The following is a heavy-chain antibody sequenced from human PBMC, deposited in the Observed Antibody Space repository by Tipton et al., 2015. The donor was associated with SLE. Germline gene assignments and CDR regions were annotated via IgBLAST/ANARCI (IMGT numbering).Heavy chain of an antibody. D-gene: IGHD6-19*01. Sequence: TLSLTCTVSGGSISGYYWRWIRQPPGKGLEWIGDIYYSGSTNYSPSLKSRVTISLDTSRNQFTLKLSSVTAADTAVYYCAREEGQWDAFDIWGQGTMVTVSS. J-gene: IGHJ3*02. V-gene: IGHV4-59*01. CDR1: GGSISGYY. CDR2: IYYSGST. CDR3: AREEGQWDAFDI.